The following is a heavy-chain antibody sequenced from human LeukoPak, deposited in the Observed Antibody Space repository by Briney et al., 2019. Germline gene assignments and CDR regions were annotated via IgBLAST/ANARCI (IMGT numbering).Heavy chain of an antibody. J-gene: IGHJ4*02. CDR3: ARSGIAVAGTGFDY. Sequence: ASVKVSCKASGYTFTGYYKHWVRQAPGQGLEWMGWINPNSGGTNYAQKFQGWVTMTRDTSISTAYMELSRLRSDDTAVYYCARSGIAVAGTGFDYWGQGTLVTVSS. V-gene: IGHV1-2*04. CDR1: GYTFTGYY. D-gene: IGHD6-19*01. CDR2: INPNSGGT.